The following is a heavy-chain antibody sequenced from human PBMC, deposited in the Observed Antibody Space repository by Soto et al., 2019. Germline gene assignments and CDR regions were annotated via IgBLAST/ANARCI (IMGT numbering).Heavy chain of an antibody. CDR3: ASTGHTRDRQLTF. Sequence: PVESLKTPCKGPGYFFRIHWIAWVRQTAGKGLEWMGIIYPGDSDNRYSPSLQGEVTISVDGSINTAYLQWRSLEASDTDFYYCASTGHTRDRQLTFWGQGTPVTVSS. CDR2: IYPGDSDN. D-gene: IGHD3-9*01. V-gene: IGHV5-51*01. J-gene: IGHJ4*02. CDR1: GYFFRIHW.